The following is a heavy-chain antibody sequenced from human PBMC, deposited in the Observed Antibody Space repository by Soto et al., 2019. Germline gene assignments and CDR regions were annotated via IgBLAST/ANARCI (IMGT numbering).Heavy chain of an antibody. CDR2: IYWDDDK. J-gene: IGHJ3*01. CDR3: ADIAYYDNSPAFDF. D-gene: IGHD3-16*01. CDR1: GFSLSTSGVG. V-gene: IGHV2-5*02. Sequence: QITLKESGPTLVKPTQTLTLTCTFSGFSLSTSGVGVGWIRQPPGKALEWLALIYWDDDKRYSPSLESRVTITKDTSKTQVVLKMTNMNPVDTATYYCADIAYYDNSPAFDFWGQGTMVTVSS.